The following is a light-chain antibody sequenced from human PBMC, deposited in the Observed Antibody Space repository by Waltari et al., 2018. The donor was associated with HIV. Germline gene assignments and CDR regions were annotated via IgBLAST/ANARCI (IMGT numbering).Light chain of an antibody. CDR3: AAWDDSLHGEL. Sequence: QSVLTQTPSLSGTPGQRVTISCSGGYSNIGSKTVNSYQQFPGTAPRLLIYSNNQRPSGVPDRFSGSKSGTSASLVISELQSQDEADYHCAAWDDSLHGELFGGGTKLTVL. CDR1: YSNIGSKT. CDR2: SNN. V-gene: IGLV1-44*01. J-gene: IGLJ2*01.